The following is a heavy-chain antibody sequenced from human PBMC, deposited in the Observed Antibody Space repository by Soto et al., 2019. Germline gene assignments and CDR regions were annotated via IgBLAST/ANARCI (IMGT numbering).Heavy chain of an antibody. Sequence: GGSLRLSCAASGFTFSTYAMSWVRQAPGKGLEWVSGISGSGGSTYYADSVKGRFTISRDNSKNTVYLQMNSLRAEDTAVYYCAKDRGYSGIYEVLFAYWGKGTLVTVSS. CDR2: ISGSGGST. D-gene: IGHD5-12*01. CDR3: AKDRGYSGIYEVLFAY. CDR1: GFTFSTYA. J-gene: IGHJ4*02. V-gene: IGHV3-23*01.